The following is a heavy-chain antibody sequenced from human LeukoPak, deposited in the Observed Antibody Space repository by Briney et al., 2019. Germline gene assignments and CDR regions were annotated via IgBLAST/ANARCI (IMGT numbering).Heavy chain of an antibody. V-gene: IGHV3-53*01. CDR2: IYSGGTT. D-gene: IGHD6-19*01. CDR1: GFTFSSYA. Sequence: GGSLRLSCAASGFTFSSYAMHWVRQAPGKGLEWVSVIYSGGTTYYADSVKGRFTISRDNSKNTLYLQMNSLRAEDTAVYYCASSSPAVHSSGWYPLDYWGQGTLVTVSS. CDR3: ASSSPAVHSSGWYPLDY. J-gene: IGHJ4*02.